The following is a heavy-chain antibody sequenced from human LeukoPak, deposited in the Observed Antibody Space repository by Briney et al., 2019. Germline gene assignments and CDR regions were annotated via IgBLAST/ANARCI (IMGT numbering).Heavy chain of an antibody. V-gene: IGHV3-30*18. D-gene: IGHD6-19*01. CDR2: ISYDGSNK. CDR1: GFTFSSYG. Sequence: PGGSLRLSCAASGFTFSSYGMHWVRQAPGKGLEWVAVISYDGSNKYYADSVKGRFTISRDNSKNTLYLQMNSLRAEDTAVYYCAKVMASYSSGWYYFDYWGQGTLVTVSS. J-gene: IGHJ4*02. CDR3: AKVMASYSSGWYYFDY.